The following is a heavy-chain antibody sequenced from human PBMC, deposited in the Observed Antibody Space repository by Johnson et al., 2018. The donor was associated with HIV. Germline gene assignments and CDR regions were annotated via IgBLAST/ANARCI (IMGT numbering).Heavy chain of an antibody. CDR2: ISNDGSAK. CDR3: AKQGSDPPL. CDR1: GFTFSRCG. Sequence: QEQLVESGGGVVQPGRSLRLSCTASGFTFSRCGMHWVRQAPGKGLEWAAVISNDGSAKYYAYSVKGRFTISRDNSKNTLYLQMNSLRVDDTAVYFCAKQGSDPPLWGQGTLVTVSS. V-gene: IGHV3-30*18. J-gene: IGHJ3*01.